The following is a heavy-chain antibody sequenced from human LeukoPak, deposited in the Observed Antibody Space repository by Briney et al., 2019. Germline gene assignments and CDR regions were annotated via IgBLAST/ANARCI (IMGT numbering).Heavy chain of an antibody. Sequence: GGSLRLSCAAPGFTFSSYEMNWVRQAPGKGLEWVSYISDSGRTIKYADSVKGRFTMSRDNAKNSLYLQMNSLRAEDTAVYYCARDNSGWSLDPWGQGTLVTVSS. J-gene: IGHJ5*02. CDR3: ARDNSGWSLDP. CDR1: GFTFSSYE. D-gene: IGHD6-19*01. CDR2: ISDSGRTI. V-gene: IGHV3-48*03.